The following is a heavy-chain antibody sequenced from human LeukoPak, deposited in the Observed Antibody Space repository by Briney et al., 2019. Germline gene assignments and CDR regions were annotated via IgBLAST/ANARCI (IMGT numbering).Heavy chain of an antibody. J-gene: IGHJ4*02. V-gene: IGHV3-48*03. CDR3: AIVRASLDY. CDR2: ISTSGSTR. D-gene: IGHD3-10*01. CDR1: GFTFSSYE. Sequence: GGSLRLSCAASGFTFSSYEMNWVRQAPGKGLEWVSYISTSGSTRNYADSVQGRFTISRDNGENSLYLQMNSLRAEDTAVYYCAIVRASLDYWGQGTLVTVSS.